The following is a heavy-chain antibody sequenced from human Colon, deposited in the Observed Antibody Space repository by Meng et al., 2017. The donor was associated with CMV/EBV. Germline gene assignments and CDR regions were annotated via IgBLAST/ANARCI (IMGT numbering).Heavy chain of an antibody. CDR1: GDTFTNFG. J-gene: IGHJ4*02. V-gene: IGHV1-18*01. D-gene: IGHD3-16*01. Sequence: QVRLVHSGAGVKKPGASVKVSCKTSGDTFTNFGISWVRQAPGQGLEWMAYISPYNGDTNYAQRFQGRVALTTDTSTSTVYMELGSLTSDDTAMYYCARELARGGYWGQGTLVTVSS. CDR2: ISPYNGDT. CDR3: ARELARGGY.